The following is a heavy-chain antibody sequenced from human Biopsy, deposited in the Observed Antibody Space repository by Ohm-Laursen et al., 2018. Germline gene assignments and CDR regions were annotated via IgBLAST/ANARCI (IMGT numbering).Heavy chain of an antibody. D-gene: IGHD3-22*01. Sequence: GTLSLTCAVYGESFNGYNWSWIRQTPGKGLEWIGEINHSGRTNYNPSLKSRVTISVDTSKNQFSLKVRSVTAADTAVYYCVRGVDYYDPYHYYALDVWGQGTTVTVSS. J-gene: IGHJ6*02. CDR3: VRGVDYYDPYHYYALDV. CDR2: INHSGRT. V-gene: IGHV4-34*01. CDR1: GESFNGYN.